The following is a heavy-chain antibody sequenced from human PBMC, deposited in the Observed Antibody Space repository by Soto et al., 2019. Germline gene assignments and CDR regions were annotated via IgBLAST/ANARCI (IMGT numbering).Heavy chain of an antibody. D-gene: IGHD6-19*01. J-gene: IGHJ4*02. CDR1: GGSISSSSYY. Sequence: QLQLQESGPGLVKPSETLSLTCTVSGGSISSSSYYWGWIRQPPGKGLEWIGTMYYSGSTYYKPSLKSRVTSSVDTSKNQLSLNLSSVTAADTAVYYCARVQWLALDYWGQGTLVTVSS. V-gene: IGHV4-39*01. CDR3: ARVQWLALDY. CDR2: MYYSGST.